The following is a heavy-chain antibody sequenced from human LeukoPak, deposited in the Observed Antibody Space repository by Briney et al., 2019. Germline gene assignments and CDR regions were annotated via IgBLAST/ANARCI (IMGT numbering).Heavy chain of an antibody. Sequence: GGSLRLSCAASGFTLSSYEMNWVRQAAGKGLEWISYISDSGSTTYYADSVKGRFSISRDNAKNSLYLQMNSLRAEDTAVYYCARIGYSNWGDALDIRGQGTMVTASS. CDR2: ISDSGSTT. J-gene: IGHJ3*02. CDR1: GFTLSSYE. D-gene: IGHD6-13*01. V-gene: IGHV3-48*03. CDR3: ARIGYSNWGDALDI.